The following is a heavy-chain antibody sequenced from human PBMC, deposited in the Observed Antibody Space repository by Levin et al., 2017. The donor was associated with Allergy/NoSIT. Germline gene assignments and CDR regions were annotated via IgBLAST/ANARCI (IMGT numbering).Heavy chain of an antibody. V-gene: IGHV3-48*02. CDR1: GFTFSSYS. CDR2: ISSSSSTI. Sequence: GGSLRLSCAASGFTFSSYSMNWVRQAPGKGLEWVSYISSSSSTIYYADSVKGRFTISRDNAKNSLYLQMNSLRDEDTAVYYCARDRAIFGVVRTRDAFDIWGQGTMVTVSS. J-gene: IGHJ3*02. D-gene: IGHD3-3*01. CDR3: ARDRAIFGVVRTRDAFDI.